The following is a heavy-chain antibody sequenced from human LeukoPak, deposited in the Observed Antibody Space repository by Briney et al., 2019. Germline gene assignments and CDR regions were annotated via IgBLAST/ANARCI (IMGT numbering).Heavy chain of an antibody. V-gene: IGHV3-48*04. J-gene: IGHJ6*04. CDR3: AELGITMIGGV. Sequence: GGSLRLSCAASGFTFSSYWMSWVRKAPGKGLEWVSYISSSGSTIYYADSVKGRFTISRDNAKNSLYLQMNSLRAEDMAVYYCAELGITMIGGVWGKGTTVTISS. CDR1: GFTFSSYW. D-gene: IGHD3-10*02. CDR2: ISSSGSTI.